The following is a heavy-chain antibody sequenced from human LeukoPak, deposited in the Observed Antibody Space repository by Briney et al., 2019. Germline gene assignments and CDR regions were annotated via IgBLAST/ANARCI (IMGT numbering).Heavy chain of an antibody. J-gene: IGHJ5*02. D-gene: IGHD3-9*01. CDR2: INHSGST. V-gene: IGHV4-34*01. Sequence: PSETLSLTCAVYGGPFSGYYWSWIRQPPGKGLEWIGEINHSGSTNYNPSLKSRVTISVDTSKNQFSLKLSSVTAADTAVYYCARVVLGSYDILTGFERRTNWFDPWGQGTLVTVSS. CDR3: ARVVLGSYDILTGFERRTNWFDP. CDR1: GGPFSGYY.